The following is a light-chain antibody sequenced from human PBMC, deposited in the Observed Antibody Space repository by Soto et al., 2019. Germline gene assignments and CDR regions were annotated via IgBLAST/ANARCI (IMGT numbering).Light chain of an antibody. Sequence: EIVLTQSPATQSLSPGERATLSCRASQSVRSYLAWYQQKPGQAPRLLIYDTSNRATGIPARFSGSGSGTDFTLTISSLEPEYFAVYYCQQRSNWLLTFGGGTKVEIK. CDR2: DTS. V-gene: IGKV3-11*01. J-gene: IGKJ4*01. CDR3: QQRSNWLLT. CDR1: QSVRSY.